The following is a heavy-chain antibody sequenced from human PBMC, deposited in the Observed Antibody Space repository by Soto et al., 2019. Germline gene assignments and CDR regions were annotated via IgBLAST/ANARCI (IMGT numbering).Heavy chain of an antibody. J-gene: IGHJ4*02. D-gene: IGHD2-8*02. V-gene: IGHV3-30*18. CDR3: AKEGRTGTLDY. CDR2: ISYDGSNK. CDR1: GFTFSSYG. Sequence: GGSLRLSCAASGFTFSSYGMHWVRQAPGKGLEWVAVISYDGSNKYYADSVKGRFTISRDNSKNTLYLQMNSLRAEDTAVYYCAKEGRTGTLDYWGQGTLVTVSS.